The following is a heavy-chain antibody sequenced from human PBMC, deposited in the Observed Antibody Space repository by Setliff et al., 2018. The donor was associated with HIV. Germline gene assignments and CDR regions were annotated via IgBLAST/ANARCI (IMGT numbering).Heavy chain of an antibody. J-gene: IGHJ5*02. CDR3: ARDDSNADYGGTGWFDP. CDR1: GGSFSGNY. D-gene: IGHD4-17*01. CDR2: VNHGGRL. Sequence: SETLSLTCAVYGGSFSGNYWSWIRQPPGKGLEWIGEVNHGGRLNYNPSLKSRVTISVDMSKDQFSLKLSSVTAADTAVYYCARDDSNADYGGTGWFDPWGQGTLVTVSS. V-gene: IGHV4-34*01.